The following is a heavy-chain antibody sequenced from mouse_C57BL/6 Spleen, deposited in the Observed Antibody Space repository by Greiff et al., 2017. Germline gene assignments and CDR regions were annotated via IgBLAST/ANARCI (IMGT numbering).Heavy chain of an antibody. J-gene: IGHJ1*03. V-gene: IGHV1-15*01. CDR1: GYTFTDYE. CDR2: IDPETGGT. Sequence: QVQLQQSGAELVRPGASVTLSCKASGYTFTDYEMHWVKQTPVHGLEWIGAIDPETGGTAYNQKFKGKDILTADKSSSTAYMELRSLTSEDSAVYYCTSYDYVGYFDVWGTGTTVTVSS. D-gene: IGHD2-4*01. CDR3: TSYDYVGYFDV.